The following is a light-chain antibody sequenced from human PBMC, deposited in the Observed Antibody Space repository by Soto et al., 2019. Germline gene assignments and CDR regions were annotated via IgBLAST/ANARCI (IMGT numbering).Light chain of an antibody. J-gene: IGLJ1*01. CDR2: DDG. Sequence: SYELTQPPSVSVAPGQTARITCGGNNIGSESVHWYQQQPGQAPVLVVYDDGDRPSGIPERFSGSNSGNTATLTISRVEVGDEADYYCQVWDSSSDNYVLGNGTKV. CDR3: QVWDSSSDNYV. CDR1: NIGSES. V-gene: IGLV3-21*02.